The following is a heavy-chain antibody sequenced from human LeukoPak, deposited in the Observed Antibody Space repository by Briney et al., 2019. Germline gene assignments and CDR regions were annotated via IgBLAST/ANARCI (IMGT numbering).Heavy chain of an antibody. V-gene: IGHV4-4*07. CDR1: GGSISSYY. Sequence: SETLSLTCTVSGGSISSYYWSWIRQPAGKGLEWIGRIYTSGSTNYNPSLKSRVTMSVDTSKNQFSLKLSSVTAADTAAYYCARDAYSSGWSERWFDPWGQGTLVTVSS. J-gene: IGHJ5*02. CDR2: IYTSGST. D-gene: IGHD6-19*01. CDR3: ARDAYSSGWSERWFDP.